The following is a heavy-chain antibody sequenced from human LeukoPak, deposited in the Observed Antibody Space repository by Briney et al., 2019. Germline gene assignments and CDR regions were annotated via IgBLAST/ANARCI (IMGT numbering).Heavy chain of an antibody. CDR3: ATDRIVGASAFDV. D-gene: IGHD1-26*01. Sequence: GGSLRLSCAASGFSFSNTWMNWVRQAPGKGLEYIGRVKSRSNGGGATEYAAPVTGRFFISRDDSANTLYLQLNSLKTEDTAVYHCATDRIVGASAFDVWGQGTMVTVSS. CDR2: VKSRSNGGGAT. J-gene: IGHJ3*01. V-gene: IGHV3-15*01. CDR1: GFSFSNTW.